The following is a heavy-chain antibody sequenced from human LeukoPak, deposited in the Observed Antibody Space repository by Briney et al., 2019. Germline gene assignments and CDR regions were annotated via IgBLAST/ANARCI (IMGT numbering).Heavy chain of an antibody. CDR2: ISSSGNVR. CDR3: ARGSRYCGSGTCYYFDQ. V-gene: IGHV3-48*03. D-gene: IGHD2-15*01. Sequence: GGPLRLSCAASEFTFSSYERNWVRQAPGKGREGVSYISSSGNVRHYGDSVEGRFTISRDNAKNSLSLQMNSLRAEDTAVYFCARGSRYCGSGTCYYFDQWGQGTLVTVSS. CDR1: EFTFSSYE. J-gene: IGHJ4*02.